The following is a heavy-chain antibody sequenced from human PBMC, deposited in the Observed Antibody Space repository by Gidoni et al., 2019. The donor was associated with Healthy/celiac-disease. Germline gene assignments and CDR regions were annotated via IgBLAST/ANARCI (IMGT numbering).Heavy chain of an antibody. J-gene: IGHJ4*02. D-gene: IGHD6-6*01. CDR2: ISAYNGNT. CDR1: GYTFTSYG. V-gene: IGHV1-18*01. Sequence: QVQLVQSGAEVKKPGASVQVSCKASGYTFTSYGISWVRQAPGQGLECMGWISAYNGNTNYAQKLQGRVTMTTDTSTSTAYMELRSLRSDDTAVYYCAREVFSKGIAARTLDYWGQGTLVTVSS. CDR3: AREVFSKGIAARTLDY.